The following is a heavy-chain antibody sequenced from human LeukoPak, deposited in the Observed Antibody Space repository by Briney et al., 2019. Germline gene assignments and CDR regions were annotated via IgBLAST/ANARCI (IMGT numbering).Heavy chain of an antibody. CDR3: ARHYYGSGSYSTPFDY. Sequence: SGPALVKPTQTLTLTCTFSGFSLSTSGMCVSWIRQPPGKALEWLARIDWDDDKYYSTSLKTRLTTSKDTSKNQVVLTMTNMDPVDTATYYCARHYYGSGSYSTPFDYWGQGTLVTVSS. V-gene: IGHV2-70*11. CDR2: IDWDDDK. D-gene: IGHD3-10*01. J-gene: IGHJ4*02. CDR1: GFSLSTSGMC.